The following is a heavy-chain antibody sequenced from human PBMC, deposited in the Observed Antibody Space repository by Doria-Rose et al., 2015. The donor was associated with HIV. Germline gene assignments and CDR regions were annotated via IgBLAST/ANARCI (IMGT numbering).Heavy chain of an antibody. J-gene: IGHJ4*02. CDR1: GVSLSSPGMG. Sequence: QVTLKESGPVLVKPTETLTLTCTVSGVSLSSPGMGVSWIRQPPGKALEWLANIFSDDERSYQTSLKSRLTISRGTSKSQVVLTMTDMDPVDTATYYCARIKSSRWYHKYYFDFWGQGTLVIASA. D-gene: IGHD6-13*01. CDR3: ARIKSSRWYHKYYFDF. V-gene: IGHV2-26*01. CDR2: IFSDDER.